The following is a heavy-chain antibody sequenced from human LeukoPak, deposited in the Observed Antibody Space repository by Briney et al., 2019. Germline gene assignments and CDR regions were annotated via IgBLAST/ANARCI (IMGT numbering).Heavy chain of an antibody. CDR1: GYTLTELS. CDR2: FDPEDGET. J-gene: IGHJ4*02. D-gene: IGHD3-10*01. Sequence: ASVKVSCKVSGYTLTELSMHWVRQAPGKGLEWMGGFDPEDGETIYAQKFQGRVTMTEDTSTDTAYMELSSLRSEDTAVYYCATVLMYGSGSYYSDYWGQGTLVTVSS. CDR3: ATVLMYGSGSYYSDY. V-gene: IGHV1-24*01.